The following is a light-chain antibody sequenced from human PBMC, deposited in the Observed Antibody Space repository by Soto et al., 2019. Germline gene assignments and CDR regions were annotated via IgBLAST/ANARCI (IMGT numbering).Light chain of an antibody. J-gene: IGLJ2*01. Sequence: QSVLTQPPSLSAAPGQRVPSSCPENTPNIGNNYVSWYQQLPRTAPKRLIYDNNKRPSGIPDRFSGSKSGTSATLGISGLQTGDEADYYCGTWDSSLSGGVFGGGTKLTVL. CDR3: GTWDSSLSGGV. V-gene: IGLV1-51*01. CDR1: TPNIGNNY. CDR2: DNN.